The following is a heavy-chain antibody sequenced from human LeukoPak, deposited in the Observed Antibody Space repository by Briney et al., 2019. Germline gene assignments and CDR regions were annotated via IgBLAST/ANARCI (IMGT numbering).Heavy chain of an antibody. Sequence: GGSLRLSCAASGFTFSDYYMSWVRQAPGKGLEWVANIRQDGSEKYYVDSVKGRFTISRDNAKNSLYLQMNSLRAEDTAVYYCATYSSSNAREFQYWGQGTLVTVSS. D-gene: IGHD2-2*01. V-gene: IGHV3-7*01. CDR3: ATYSSSNAREFQY. CDR1: GFTFSDYY. CDR2: IRQDGSEK. J-gene: IGHJ1*01.